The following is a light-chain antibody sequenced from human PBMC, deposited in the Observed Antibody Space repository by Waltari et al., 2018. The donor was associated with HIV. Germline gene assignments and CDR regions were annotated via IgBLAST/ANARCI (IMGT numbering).Light chain of an antibody. Sequence: QSVLTQPPSVSGAPGQRVPIPCTGSSSNLGAGSDVHCFQQLPGTAPKLLIYAYDNRPSGVPDRFSGSKSGTAASLAITGLQAEDEADYYCQSYDSSLSGSFVFGTGTKVTVL. CDR3: QSYDSSLSGSFV. CDR1: SSNLGAGSD. J-gene: IGLJ1*01. V-gene: IGLV1-40*01. CDR2: AYD.